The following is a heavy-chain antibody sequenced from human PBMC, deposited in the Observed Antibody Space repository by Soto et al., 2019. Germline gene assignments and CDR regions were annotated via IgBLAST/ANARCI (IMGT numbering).Heavy chain of an antibody. CDR1: GGSISSYY. D-gene: IGHD3-10*01. CDR3: ARVVYGSGSYSVDY. Sequence: QVQLQESGPGLVKPSETLSLTCTVSGGSISSYYWSWIRQPPGKGLEWIGYIYYSGSTNYNPSLKSRVTISVDTSKHQFSLKLSSVTAADTAVYYCARVVYGSGSYSVDYWGQGNLVTVSS. CDR2: IYYSGST. V-gene: IGHV4-59*01. J-gene: IGHJ4*02.